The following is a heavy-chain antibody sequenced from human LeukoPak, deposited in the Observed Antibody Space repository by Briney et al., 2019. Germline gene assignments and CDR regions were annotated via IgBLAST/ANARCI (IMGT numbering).Heavy chain of an antibody. CDR1: GGTFSTYA. D-gene: IGHD5-12*01. V-gene: IGHV1-69*04. CDR3: ARDLYVDIVAPSGMDV. CDR2: IIPIIDIA. Sequence: ASVKVSCKASGGTFSTYAISWVRQAPGQGLEWMGRIIPIIDIANYAQKFQGRVTITADKSTSTAYMELSSLRSEDTAVYYCARDLYVDIVAPSGMDVWGQGTTVTVSS. J-gene: IGHJ6*02.